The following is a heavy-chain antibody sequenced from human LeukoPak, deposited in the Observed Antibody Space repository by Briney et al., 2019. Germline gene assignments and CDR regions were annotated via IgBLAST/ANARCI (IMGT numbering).Heavy chain of an antibody. V-gene: IGHV1-18*01. J-gene: IGHJ4*02. D-gene: IGHD5-12*01. CDR1: GYTFASYD. CDR2: ILPYNGKT. Sequence: ASVKVSCKASGYTFASYDISWVRPAPGQGLEWVGWILPYNGKTNYTHKLQGRVTMTTDTSTSTAYMDLRSLRSDDTAVYYCARVKEGYSGYDSPYDYWGQGTLVTVPS. CDR3: ARVKEGYSGYDSPYDY.